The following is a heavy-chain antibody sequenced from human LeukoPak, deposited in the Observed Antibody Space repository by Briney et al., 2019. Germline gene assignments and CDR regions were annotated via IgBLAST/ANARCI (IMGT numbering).Heavy chain of an antibody. J-gene: IGHJ4*02. V-gene: IGHV3-23*01. CDR3: AKDRPNYYESNGDYYRRNGDY. D-gene: IGHD3-22*01. Sequence: PGGSLRLSCAASGFTFSIYAMSWVRQAPGKGLGWVSSISGSGGSTYYTDAVQGRFTISRYNSKNTLILQMNSLRAEDTAVYYCAKDRPNYYESNGDYYRRNGDYWGQGTLVTVSS. CDR2: ISGSGGST. CDR1: GFTFSIYA.